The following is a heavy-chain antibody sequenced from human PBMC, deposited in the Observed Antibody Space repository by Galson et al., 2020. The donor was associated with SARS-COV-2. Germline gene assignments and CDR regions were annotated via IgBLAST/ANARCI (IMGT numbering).Heavy chain of an antibody. D-gene: IGHD3-10*01. CDR3: AKDILTFRWFGGSFDY. CDR1: GFTFDDYA. CDR2: ISWNSGSI. Sequence: GGSLRLSCAASGFTFDDYAMHWVRQAPGKGLEWVSGISWNSGSIGYADSVKGRFTISRDNAKNSLYLQMNSLRAEDTALYYCAKDILTFRWFGGSFDYWGQGTLVTVSS. J-gene: IGHJ4*02. V-gene: IGHV3-9*01.